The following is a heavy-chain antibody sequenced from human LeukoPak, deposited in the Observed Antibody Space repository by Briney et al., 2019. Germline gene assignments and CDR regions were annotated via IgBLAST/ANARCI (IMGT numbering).Heavy chain of an antibody. CDR1: GFTFNAFT. J-gene: IGHJ4*02. V-gene: IGHV3-21*01. CDR3: ARDYSGAMVRGVIIGGFDY. Sequence: PGGSLRLSCAASGFTFNAFTMHWVRQAPGKGLEWISSFTTTSIYMYYADSVKGRFTISRDNSKNTLYLQMNSLRAEDTAVYYCARDYSGAMVRGVIIGGFDYWGQGTLVTVSS. CDR2: FTTTSIYM. D-gene: IGHD3-10*01.